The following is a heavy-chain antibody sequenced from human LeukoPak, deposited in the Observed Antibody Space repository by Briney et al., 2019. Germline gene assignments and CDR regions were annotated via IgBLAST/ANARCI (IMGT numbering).Heavy chain of an antibody. J-gene: IGHJ4*02. V-gene: IGHV3-33*01. CDR3: ARDARYCSSPSCPTYFDY. CDR2: IWYDGSNK. CDR1: GFTFSSYG. D-gene: IGHD2-2*01. Sequence: QARGSLRLSCAASGFTFSSYGMHWVRQAPGKGLEWVAVIWYDGSNKYYADSVKGRFTISRDNSKNTLYLQMNSLRAEDTAVYYCARDARYCSSPSCPTYFDYWRQGTLVTVSS.